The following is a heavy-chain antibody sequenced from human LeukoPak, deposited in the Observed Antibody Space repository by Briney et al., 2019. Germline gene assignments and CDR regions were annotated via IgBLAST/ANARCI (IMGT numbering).Heavy chain of an antibody. J-gene: IGHJ4*02. CDR2: IGNSGNTI. CDR3: ARLYENIGYSLDY. D-gene: IGHD3-22*01. Sequence: GGSLRLSCAASGFIFSTYGMNWVRQAPGKGLEWISYIGNSGNTINYADSVKGRFTVSRDNAKNSVYLQMNSLRAEDTAVYFCARLYENIGYSLDYWGQGTLVTVSS. CDR1: GFIFSTYG. V-gene: IGHV3-48*01.